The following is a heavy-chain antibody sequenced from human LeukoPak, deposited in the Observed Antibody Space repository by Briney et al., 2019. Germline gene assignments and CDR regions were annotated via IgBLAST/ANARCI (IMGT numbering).Heavy chain of an antibody. D-gene: IGHD5-12*01. J-gene: IGHJ4*02. CDR1: GDSVSSNSAA. V-gene: IGHV6-1*01. CDR2: TYCRSKWYN. Sequence: SQTLSLTCAISGDSVSSNSAAWNWIRQYPSRGLEWLGRTYCRSKWYNDYAVSVKSRITINPDTSKNQLSLQLNSVSPEDTAVYYCARGGYSGYADYWGQGTLVIVSS. CDR3: ARGGYSGYADY.